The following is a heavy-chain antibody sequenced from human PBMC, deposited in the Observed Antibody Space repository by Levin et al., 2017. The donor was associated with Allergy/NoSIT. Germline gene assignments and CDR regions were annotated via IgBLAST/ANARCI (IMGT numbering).Heavy chain of an antibody. Sequence: SVKVSCKASGGTFSNYAISWVRQAPGQGLEWMGGIIPIFGTANYAQKFQGRVTITADESTSTAYMELSSLRSEDTAVFYCARDYYDSSGYFPGGRNDAFDSWGQGTMVTVSS. CDR1: GGTFSNYA. J-gene: IGHJ3*02. V-gene: IGHV1-69*13. CDR2: IIPIFGTA. CDR3: ARDYYDSSGYFPGGRNDAFDS. D-gene: IGHD3-22*01.